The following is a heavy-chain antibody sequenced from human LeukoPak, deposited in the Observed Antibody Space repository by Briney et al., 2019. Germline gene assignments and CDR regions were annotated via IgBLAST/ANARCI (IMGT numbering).Heavy chain of an antibody. CDR3: ARETQTLRLGIDH. Sequence: GRSLRLSCAASGFTFTSYSMHWVRRAPGKGLEWVAVISFDGNTKFHADSVKGRFTISRDNLKDALYLQLNNLETEDTAVYYCARETQTLRLGIDHWGQGVLVTVSS. J-gene: IGHJ4*02. V-gene: IGHV3-30-3*01. CDR2: ISFDGNTK. CDR1: GFTFTSYS. D-gene: IGHD5/OR15-5a*01.